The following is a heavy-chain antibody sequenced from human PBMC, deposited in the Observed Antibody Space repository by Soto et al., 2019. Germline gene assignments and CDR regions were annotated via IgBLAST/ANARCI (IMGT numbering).Heavy chain of an antibody. CDR2: IISFCTSI. Sequence: PVGSLGLSCAASGFTVTNYEMSWVRQAPGKGLEWVSYIISFCTSIKYSESVKVRFPIPRDNARNSLYLQMNSRRDEDTAVYYWARENNGDAFDFWGQGALVTVSS. CDR1: GFTVTNYE. CDR3: ARENNGDAFDF. D-gene: IGHD4-17*01. V-gene: IGHV3-48*03. J-gene: IGHJ4*02.